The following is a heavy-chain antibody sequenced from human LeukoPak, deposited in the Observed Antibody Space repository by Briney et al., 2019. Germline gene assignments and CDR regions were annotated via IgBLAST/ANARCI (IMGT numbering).Heavy chain of an antibody. J-gene: IGHJ4*02. Sequence: SETLSLTCAVYGGSFSGYYWSWVRQPPGKGLEWIGEINHSGSTNYNPSLKSRVTISVDTSKNQFSLKLSSVTAADTAVYYCARAVGYDYVWGSYRYAPDYWGQGTLVTVSS. CDR1: GGSFSGYY. CDR2: INHSGST. V-gene: IGHV4-34*01. CDR3: ARAVGYDYVWGSYRYAPDY. D-gene: IGHD3-16*02.